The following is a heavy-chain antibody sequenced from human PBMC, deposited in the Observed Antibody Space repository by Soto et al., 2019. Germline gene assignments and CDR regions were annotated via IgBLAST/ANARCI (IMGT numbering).Heavy chain of an antibody. Sequence: EVQLLESGGGLVQPGGSLRLSCAASGFTFSSYAMSWVRQAPGKGLEWVSAISGSGGSTYYADSVKGRFTISRDNSKNTLDLQMNSLRAEDTAVYYCAKVSNGYNYYYYYGMDVWGQGTTVTVSS. CDR3: AKVSNGYNYYYYYGMDV. J-gene: IGHJ6*02. CDR2: ISGSGGST. CDR1: GFTFSSYA. V-gene: IGHV3-23*01. D-gene: IGHD5-12*01.